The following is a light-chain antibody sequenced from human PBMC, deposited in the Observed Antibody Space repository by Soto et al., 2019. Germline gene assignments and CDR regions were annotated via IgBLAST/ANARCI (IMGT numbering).Light chain of an antibody. CDR2: EAS. J-gene: IGKJ1*01. CDR3: QQSYSTPQT. Sequence: DIQMTQSPSSLSASVGDTVTITCRTSQSITNYLNWYQQKPGKAPKLLIYEASSLQSGVPSRFSGSGSGTDFTLTISSLQPEDFATYYCQQSYSTPQTFGQGAKVEIK. CDR1: QSITNY. V-gene: IGKV1-39*01.